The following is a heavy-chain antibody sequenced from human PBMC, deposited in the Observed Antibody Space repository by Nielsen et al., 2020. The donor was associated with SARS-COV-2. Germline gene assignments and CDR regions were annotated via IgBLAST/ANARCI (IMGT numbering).Heavy chain of an antibody. CDR3: ARILGYFDWLLNY. CDR2: INAGNGNT. D-gene: IGHD3-9*01. Sequence: ASVKVSCKASGYTFTSYAMHWVRQAPGQRLEWMGWINAGNGNTKYSQKFQGRVTMTTDTSTSTAYMELRSLRSDDTAVYYCARILGYFDWLLNYWGQGTLVTVSS. V-gene: IGHV1-3*01. CDR1: GYTFTSYA. J-gene: IGHJ4*02.